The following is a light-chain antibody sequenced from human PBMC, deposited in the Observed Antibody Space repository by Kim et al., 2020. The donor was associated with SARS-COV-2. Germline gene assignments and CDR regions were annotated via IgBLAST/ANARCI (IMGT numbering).Light chain of an antibody. CDR2: DVS. Sequence: QSITIAVTGTSSDVGGYNYGSWYQQHPGKAPKLMIYDVSNRPSGVSNRFSGSKSGNTASLTISGLQAEDEADYYCSSYTSSSTLYVFGTGTKVTVL. CDR3: SSYTSSSTLYV. CDR1: SSDVGGYNY. V-gene: IGLV2-14*03. J-gene: IGLJ1*01.